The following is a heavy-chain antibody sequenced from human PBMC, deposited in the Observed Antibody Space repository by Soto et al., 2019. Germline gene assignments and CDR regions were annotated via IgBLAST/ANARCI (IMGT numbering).Heavy chain of an antibody. D-gene: IGHD3-22*01. J-gene: IGHJ4*02. V-gene: IGHV3-23*01. CDR2: ISGSGGST. CDR1: GFTFSSYA. CDR3: ATQRGITMLVVVTYCDS. Sequence: EVQLLESGGGLVQPGGSLRLSCAASGFTFSSYAMSWVRQAPGKGLEWVSAISGSGGSTYYADSGKGRFTISRDNSKNTLYLKMNSLRSEDTAIYYCATQRGITMLVVVTYCDSWGRGTLVTVSS.